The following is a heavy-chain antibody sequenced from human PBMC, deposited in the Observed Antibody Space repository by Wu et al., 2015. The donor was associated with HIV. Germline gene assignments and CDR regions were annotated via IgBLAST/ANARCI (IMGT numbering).Heavy chain of an antibody. Sequence: QVQLQQWGAGLLKPSETLSLTCAVYGGSFSGYYWSWIRQPPGKGLEWIGEINHSGSTNYNPSLKSRVTISVDTSKNQFSLKLSSVTAADTAVYYCARVRGDCFDYWGQGTLVTVSS. CDR3: ARVRGDCFDY. D-gene: IGHD2-21*01. V-gene: IGHV4-34*01. J-gene: IGHJ4*02. CDR2: INHSGST. CDR1: GGSFSGYY.